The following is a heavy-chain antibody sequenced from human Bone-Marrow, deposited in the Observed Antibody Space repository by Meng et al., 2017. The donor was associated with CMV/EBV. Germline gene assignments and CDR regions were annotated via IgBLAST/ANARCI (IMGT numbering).Heavy chain of an antibody. V-gene: IGHV3-48*03. D-gene: IGHD4-23*01. Sequence: GESLKISCTASGFTFGDYAMSWVRQAPGKGLEWVSYISSSGSTIYYADSVKGRFTISRDNAKNSLYLQMNSLRAEDTAVYYCARGGNLDYYYGMDVWGQGTTVTVSS. CDR3: ARGGNLDYYYGMDV. CDR1: GFTFGDYA. J-gene: IGHJ6*02. CDR2: ISSSGSTI.